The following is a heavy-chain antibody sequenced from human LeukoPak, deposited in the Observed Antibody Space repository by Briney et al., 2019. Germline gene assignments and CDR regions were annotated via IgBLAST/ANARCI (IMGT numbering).Heavy chain of an antibody. D-gene: IGHD6-19*01. V-gene: IGHV3-11*01. J-gene: IGHJ4*02. CDR2: ISGSGSIT. CDR3: ARVVAGTPDY. Sequence: PGGSLRLSCAASGFTFSDYYMSWIRQAPGEGLEWVSYISGSGSITYSADSVKGRFTISRDNAKNSLFLQMNSLRADDTAVYYCARVVAGTPDYWGQGTLVTVSS. CDR1: GFTFSDYY.